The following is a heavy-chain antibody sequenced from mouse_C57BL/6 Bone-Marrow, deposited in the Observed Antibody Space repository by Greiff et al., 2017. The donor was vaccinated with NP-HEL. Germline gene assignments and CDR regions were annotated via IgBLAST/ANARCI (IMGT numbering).Heavy chain of an antibody. J-gene: IGHJ2*01. CDR1: GYTFTSYW. CDR3: ARSFGGSGYFDY. CDR2: IYPGSGST. D-gene: IGHD1-1*01. Sequence: VQLQQPGAELVKPGASVKMSCKASGYTFTSYWITWVKQRPGQGLEWIGDIYPGSGSTNYNEKFKSKATLTVDTSSSTAYMQVSSLTSEDSAVYYCARSFGGSGYFDYWGQGTTLTVSS. V-gene: IGHV1-55*01.